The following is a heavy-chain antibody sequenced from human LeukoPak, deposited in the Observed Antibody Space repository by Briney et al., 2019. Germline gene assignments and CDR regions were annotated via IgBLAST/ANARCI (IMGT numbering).Heavy chain of an antibody. V-gene: IGHV3-74*01. J-gene: IGHJ3*02. CDR3: ARTIRAGGSAFDI. CDR1: GFTFSSYW. D-gene: IGHD3-16*01. Sequence: PGGSLRLSCAASGFTFSSYWMHWVRQAPGKGLVWVSRINTDGSSTSYADSVKGRFTISRDNSKNTLYLQMNSLRAEDTAVYYCARTIRAGGSAFDIWGQGTMVTVSS. CDR2: INTDGSST.